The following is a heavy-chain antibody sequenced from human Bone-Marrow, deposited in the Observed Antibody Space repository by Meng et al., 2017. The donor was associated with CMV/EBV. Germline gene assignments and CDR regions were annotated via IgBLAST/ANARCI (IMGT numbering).Heavy chain of an antibody. V-gene: IGHV1-2*02. Sequence: ASVKVSCKTSGFTFTDYYMHWVRQSPGQGLEWMGWISPKTGGTAYAQKFQGRVTLTRDTSISTAYLDLSRLRSDDTAVYYCARNRITMVRGVIIHFDDWGQGTLVTVSS. CDR3: ARNRITMVRGVIIHFDD. D-gene: IGHD3-10*01. CDR2: ISPKTGGT. CDR1: GFTFTDYY. J-gene: IGHJ4*02.